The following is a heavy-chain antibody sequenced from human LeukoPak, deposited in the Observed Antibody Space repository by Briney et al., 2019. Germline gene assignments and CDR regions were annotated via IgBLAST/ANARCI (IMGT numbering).Heavy chain of an antibody. Sequence: SETLSLTCAVSGGSISSYYWSWIRQPAGMGLEWIGRIYSSGSTNYNPSLKSRVTMSVDTSKNQFSLSLSSLTAADTAFYYCARESYSSGWYKDYWGQGILVTVSS. V-gene: IGHV4-4*07. CDR1: GGSISSYY. D-gene: IGHD6-19*01. CDR3: ARESYSSGWYKDY. J-gene: IGHJ4*02. CDR2: IYSSGST.